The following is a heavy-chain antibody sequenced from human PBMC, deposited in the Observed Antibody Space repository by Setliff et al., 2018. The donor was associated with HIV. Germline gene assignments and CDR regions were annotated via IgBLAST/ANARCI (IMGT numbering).Heavy chain of an antibody. V-gene: IGHV1-69*11. D-gene: IGHD4-4*01. CDR1: GGTFNNYV. J-gene: IGHJ6*03. CDR3: AREIRAGNYPPYSYYFYMDV. Sequence: GASVKVSCKAAGGTFNNYVFSWVRKAPGRGLEWIGTIIPILDTTNYAQKFQDRVTITTDESTSTAYMELRSLRAGDKAVYHCAREIRAGNYPPYSYYFYMDVWGKGTTVTV. CDR2: IIPILDTT.